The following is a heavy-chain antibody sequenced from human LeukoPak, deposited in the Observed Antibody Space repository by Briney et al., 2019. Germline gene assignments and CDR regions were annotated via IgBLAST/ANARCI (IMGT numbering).Heavy chain of an antibody. CDR2: INPSTGGT. J-gene: IGHJ5*02. CDR1: GYTFTGYY. Sequence: PVASVKVSCKTSGYTFTGYYVHWVRQAPGQGLEWMGWINPSTGGTNFAQKFQGRVTMTRDTSISTAYMELSRLRSDDTAVYYCARGGVLRYFDWGYERYFDPWGQGTLVTVSS. V-gene: IGHV1-2*02. D-gene: IGHD3-9*01. CDR3: ARGGVLRYFDWGYERYFDP.